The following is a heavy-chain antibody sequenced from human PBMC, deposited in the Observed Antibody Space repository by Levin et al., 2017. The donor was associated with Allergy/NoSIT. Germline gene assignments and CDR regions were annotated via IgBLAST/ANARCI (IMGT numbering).Heavy chain of an antibody. Sequence: GGSLRLSCAASGFTSSTYWMSWVRQAPGKGLEWVANIKQDGSEKYYGDSVKGRFIISRDNAKNSLYLQMNSLRAEDTAVYYCARGGIQLWFFDYWGQGALVTVSS. V-gene: IGHV3-7*04. D-gene: IGHD5-18*01. CDR3: ARGGIQLWFFDY. J-gene: IGHJ4*02. CDR1: GFTSSTYW. CDR2: IKQDGSEK.